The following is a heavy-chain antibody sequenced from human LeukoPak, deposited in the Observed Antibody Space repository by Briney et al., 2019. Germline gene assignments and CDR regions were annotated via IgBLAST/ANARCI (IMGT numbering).Heavy chain of an antibody. CDR3: TRQGYTRFLYGGGSEH. Sequence: GGSLRLSCTASGFTFCDYGMSWVRQAPGKGLEWIGFIRSKPYGGTPEYAASVKGRFTISRDAYESIVYMQMNSLQTEDSALYYCTRQGYTRFLYGGGSEHWGQGTLVTVSS. J-gene: IGHJ1*01. CDR2: IRSKPYGGTP. V-gene: IGHV3-49*04. D-gene: IGHD2-15*01. CDR1: GFTFCDYG.